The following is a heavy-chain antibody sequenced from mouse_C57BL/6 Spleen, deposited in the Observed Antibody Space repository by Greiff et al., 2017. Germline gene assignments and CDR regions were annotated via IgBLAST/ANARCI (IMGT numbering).Heavy chain of an antibody. CDR3: ARPGLLEGGFAY. D-gene: IGHD2-3*01. J-gene: IGHJ3*01. CDR2: IDPSDSYT. V-gene: IGHV1-50*01. Sequence: QVQLQQPGAELVKPGASVKLSCKASGYTFTSYWMQWVKQRPGQGLEWIGEIDPSDSYTNYNQKFKGKATLTVDTSSSTAYMQLSSLTSEDSAVYYCARPGLLEGGFAYWGQGTLVTVSA. CDR1: GYTFTSYW.